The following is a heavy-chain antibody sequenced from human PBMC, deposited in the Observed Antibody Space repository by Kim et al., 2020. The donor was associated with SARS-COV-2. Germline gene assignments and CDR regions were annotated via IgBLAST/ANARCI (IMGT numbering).Heavy chain of an antibody. D-gene: IGHD4-17*01. CDR1: GFSFSSYW. V-gene: IGHV3-7*03. Sequence: GGSLRLSCAASGFSFSSYWMTWVRQAPGKGLEWVASIKQDGTDKYYLDSVKGRFTISRDNTKNSLYLQMNSLRAEDTAVYFCAREGATVTARAFDIWGQGTMVTVSS. J-gene: IGHJ3*02. CDR3: AREGATVTARAFDI. CDR2: IKQDGTDK.